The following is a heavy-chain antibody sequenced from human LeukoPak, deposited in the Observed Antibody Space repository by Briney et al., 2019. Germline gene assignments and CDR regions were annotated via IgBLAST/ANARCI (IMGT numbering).Heavy chain of an antibody. V-gene: IGHV3-23*01. J-gene: IGHJ4*02. D-gene: IGHD1-26*01. CDR1: GFTFSSYE. CDR2: ISGSGDNT. Sequence: PGGSLRLSCAASGFTFSSYEMNWVRQAPGKGLEWVSTISGSGDNTYYADSVKGRFTISRDNSKNTLYLQMNSLRADDTAVYYCARAGGRYSGSPYWGQGTLVTVSS. CDR3: ARAGGRYSGSPY.